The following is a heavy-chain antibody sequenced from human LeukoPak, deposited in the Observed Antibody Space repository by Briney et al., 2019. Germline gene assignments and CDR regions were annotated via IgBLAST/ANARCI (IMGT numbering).Heavy chain of an antibody. CDR3: AREPVGDKSFDY. CDR2: LSSSGTYI. CDR1: QFIFSRHT. V-gene: IGHV3-21*01. D-gene: IGHD1-26*01. J-gene: IGHJ4*02. Sequence: PGGSLRLSCAASQFIFSRHTMNWVRQAPGKGLEWVSSLSSSGTYIYYADSVKGRFTISRDNAKDSLYLQMNSLIVEDTAVYYCAREPVGDKSFDYWGQGTLVTVSS.